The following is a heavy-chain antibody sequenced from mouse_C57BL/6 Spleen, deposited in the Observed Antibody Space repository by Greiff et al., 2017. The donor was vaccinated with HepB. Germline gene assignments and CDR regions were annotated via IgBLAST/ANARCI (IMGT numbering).Heavy chain of an antibody. CDR2: INPNNGGT. CDR3: ARSSHYYGSSLYFDY. J-gene: IGHJ2*01. Sequence: EVQLQQSGPELVKPGASVKISCKASGYTFTDYYMNWVKQSHGKSLEWIGDINPNNGGTSYNQKFKGKATLTVDKSSSTAYMELRSLTSEDSAVYYCARSSHYYGSSLYFDYWGQGTTLTVSS. CDR1: GYTFTDYY. V-gene: IGHV1-26*01. D-gene: IGHD1-1*01.